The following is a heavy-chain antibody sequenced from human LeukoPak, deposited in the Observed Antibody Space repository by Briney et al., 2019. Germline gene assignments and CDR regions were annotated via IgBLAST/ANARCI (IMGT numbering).Heavy chain of an antibody. V-gene: IGHV1-2*02. J-gene: IGHJ3*02. CDR1: GYTFTGYY. Sequence: ASVKVSCKASGYTFTGYYMHWMRQAPGQGLEWMGWINPNSGGTNYAQKFQGRVTMTRDTSISTAYMELRSLRSDDTAVYYCARDSAGRDGYNSRASARAFDIWGQGTMVTVSS. CDR2: INPNSGGT. CDR3: ARDSAGRDGYNSRASARAFDI. D-gene: IGHD5-24*01.